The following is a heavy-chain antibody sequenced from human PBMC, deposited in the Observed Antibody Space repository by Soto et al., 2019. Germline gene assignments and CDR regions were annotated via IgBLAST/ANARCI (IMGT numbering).Heavy chain of an antibody. Sequence: QITLKESGPTLVKPTQTLTLTCTFSGFSLSTNKVGVGWIREPPGKALEWLALIYGDDDKRYSPSLKSRLTITKDTSKNQVVLTMTNMDPVDTATYYCAQRPFGSGSPPFDYWGQGTLVTVSS. V-gene: IGHV2-5*02. D-gene: IGHD3-10*01. CDR1: GFSLSTNKVG. J-gene: IGHJ4*02. CDR3: AQRPFGSGSPPFDY. CDR2: IYGDDDK.